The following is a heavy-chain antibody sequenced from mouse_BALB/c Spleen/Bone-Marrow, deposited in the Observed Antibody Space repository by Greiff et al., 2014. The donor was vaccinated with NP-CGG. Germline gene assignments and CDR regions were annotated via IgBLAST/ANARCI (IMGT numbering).Heavy chain of an antibody. Sequence: EVKLQESGGGLVQPGGSRKLSCAASGFTFSSFGMHWVRQAPEKGLEWVAYISSGSSTIYYADTVKGRFTISRDNPKNTLFLQMTSLRSEDTAMYYCASPYYRYEVAWFAYWGQGTLVTVSA. J-gene: IGHJ3*01. CDR3: ASPYYRYEVAWFAY. CDR2: ISSGSSTI. D-gene: IGHD2-14*01. CDR1: GFTFSSFG. V-gene: IGHV5-17*02.